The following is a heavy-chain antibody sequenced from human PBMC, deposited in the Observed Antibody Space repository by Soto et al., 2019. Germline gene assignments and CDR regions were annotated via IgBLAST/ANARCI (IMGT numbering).Heavy chain of an antibody. CDR2: LIPLFGTT. J-gene: IGHJ4*02. CDR1: GGTFSGHA. Sequence: QVQLVQSGAEVKKPGSSVKVSCEASGGTFSGHAISWVRQAPGQGPEWMGGLIPLFGTTQHAQNFQGRLTITADKSTSTAYMELTSLRFDDTAIYYCARGPNWGYRFDSWGQGTLVTVYS. V-gene: IGHV1-69*06. D-gene: IGHD7-27*01. CDR3: ARGPNWGYRFDS.